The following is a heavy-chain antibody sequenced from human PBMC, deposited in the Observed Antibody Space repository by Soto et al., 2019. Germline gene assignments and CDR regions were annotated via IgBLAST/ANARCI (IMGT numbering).Heavy chain of an antibody. CDR2: IYYSGTT. CDR1: GVSISNSDYY. V-gene: IGHV4-39*01. D-gene: IGHD4-4*01. CDR3: ARLVYINYVGYYFDY. J-gene: IGHJ4*02. Sequence: SETLSLTCTFSGVSISNSDYYWGWIRQPPGKELEWIGTIYYSGTTYYNPSPKSRVTISVDTSKNQFSLRLSSVAAADTAVYYCARLVYINYVGYYFDYWGQGTLVTVSS.